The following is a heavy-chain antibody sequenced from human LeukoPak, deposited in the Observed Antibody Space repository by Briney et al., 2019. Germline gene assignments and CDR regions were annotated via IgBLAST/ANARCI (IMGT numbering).Heavy chain of an antibody. J-gene: IGHJ5*02. CDR2: ISGSGGST. D-gene: IGHD6-13*01. V-gene: IGHV3-23*01. CDR3: AKAEQPLAINWFDP. Sequence: GGTLRLSCAASGFTFSSYGMSWVRQAPGKGLEWVSAISGSGGSTYYADSVKGRFTISRDNSKNTLYLQMNSLRAEDTAVYYCAKAEQPLAINWFDPWGQGTLVTVSS. CDR1: GFTFSSYG.